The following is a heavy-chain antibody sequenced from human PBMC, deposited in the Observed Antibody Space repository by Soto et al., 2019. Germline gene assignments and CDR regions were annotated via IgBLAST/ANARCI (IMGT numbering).Heavy chain of an antibody. J-gene: IGHJ3*02. V-gene: IGHV4-4*07. CDR3: ARGSTKIRGIAVAGDAFDI. CDR2: IYTSGST. D-gene: IGHD6-19*01. Sequence: SETLSLTCTVSGGSISSYYWSWIRQPAGKGLEWIGRIYTSGSTNYNPSLKSRVTMSVDTSKNQFSLKLSSVTAADTAVYYCARGSTKIRGIAVAGDAFDIWGQGTMVT. CDR1: GGSISSYY.